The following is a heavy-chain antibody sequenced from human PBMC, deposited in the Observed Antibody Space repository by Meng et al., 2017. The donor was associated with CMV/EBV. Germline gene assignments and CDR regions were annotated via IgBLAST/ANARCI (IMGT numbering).Heavy chain of an antibody. D-gene: IGHD3-3*01. CDR1: EFTFSNYA. CDR2: TSYDGSTK. J-gene: IGHJ4*02. V-gene: IGHV3-30-3*01. Sequence: GESLKISCAASEFTFSNYAIHWVRRAPGKGLEWVAVTSYDGSTKHYADSVKGRFTISRDNAKNSLYLQMNSLRAEDTAVYYCARVGSYDFWSGYHYYFDYWGQGTLVTVSS. CDR3: ARVGSYDFWSGYHYYFDY.